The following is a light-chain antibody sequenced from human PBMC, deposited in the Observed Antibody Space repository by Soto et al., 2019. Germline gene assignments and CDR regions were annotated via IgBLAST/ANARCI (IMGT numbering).Light chain of an antibody. CDR3: LLYYGGAQPVV. CDR1: TGAVTSGHY. J-gene: IGLJ2*01. CDR2: STN. V-gene: IGLV7-43*01. Sequence: QTVVTQEPSLTVSPGGTVTLTCACSTGAVTSGHYPNWFQQKPGQAPRALIYSTNKKHSWTPARVSGSLLGGKAALTLSGVQPEDEAEYYCLLYYGGAQPVVFGGGTKLTVL.